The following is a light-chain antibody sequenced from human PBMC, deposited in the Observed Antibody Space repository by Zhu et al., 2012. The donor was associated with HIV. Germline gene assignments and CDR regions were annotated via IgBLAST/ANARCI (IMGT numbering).Light chain of an antibody. V-gene: IGKV3-20*01. CDR3: QQYDKSPPRWS. Sequence: EIVLTQSPGTLSLSPGERATLSCRASQSVTSSYLAWYQQKPGQTPRLLIYGASNRATGIPDRFSGSGSGTDFTLTISRLEPEDFAVYYCQQYDKSPPRWSFGQGTKVE. J-gene: IGKJ1*01. CDR2: GAS. CDR1: QSVTSSY.